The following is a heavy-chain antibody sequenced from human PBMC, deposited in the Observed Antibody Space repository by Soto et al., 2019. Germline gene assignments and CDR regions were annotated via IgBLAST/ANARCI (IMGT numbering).Heavy chain of an antibody. D-gene: IGHD2-15*01. Sequence: QVQLVESGGGVVQPGRSQRLSCAASGFTFSAYGMHWVRQAPGRGLEWVAIISHDGSYKAYADSVKGRFTIARDNSKGALYLLLNSLRPDDSALYYCAKDPEGGNDYFDHWGQGTQVTVSS. CDR3: AKDPEGGNDYFDH. CDR2: ISHDGSYK. CDR1: GFTFSAYG. V-gene: IGHV3-30*18. J-gene: IGHJ4*02.